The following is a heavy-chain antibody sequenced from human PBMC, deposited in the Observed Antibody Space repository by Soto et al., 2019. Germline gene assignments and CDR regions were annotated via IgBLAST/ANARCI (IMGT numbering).Heavy chain of an antibody. CDR3: ARDSRGFLGLYYYGMDV. CDR2: ISSSSSYI. CDR1: GFTFSSYS. D-gene: IGHD3-3*01. J-gene: IGHJ6*02. V-gene: IGHV3-21*01. Sequence: EVQLVESGGGLVKPGGSLRLSCAASGFTFSSYSMNWVRQAPGKGLEWVSSISSSSSYIYYADSVKGRFTISRDNSKNTLYLQMNSLRAEDTAVYYCARDSRGFLGLYYYGMDVWGQGTTVTVSS.